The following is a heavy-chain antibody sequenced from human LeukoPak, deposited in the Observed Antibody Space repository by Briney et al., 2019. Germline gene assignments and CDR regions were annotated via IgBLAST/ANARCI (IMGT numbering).Heavy chain of an antibody. CDR2: IWYDGSNK. Sequence: GGSLRLSCAASGFTFSSYGMHWVRQAPGKGLEWVAVIWYDGSNKYYADSVKGRFTISRDNAKNSLYLQMNSLRAEDTAVYYCARSYEHCSGGSCYSSFFDYWGQGTLVTVSS. CDR1: GFTFSSYG. CDR3: ARSYEHCSGGSCYSSFFDY. V-gene: IGHV3-33*01. D-gene: IGHD2-15*01. J-gene: IGHJ4*02.